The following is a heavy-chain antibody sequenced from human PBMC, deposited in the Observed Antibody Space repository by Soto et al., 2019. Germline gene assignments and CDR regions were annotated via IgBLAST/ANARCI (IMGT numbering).Heavy chain of an antibody. Sequence: QVQLQQWGAGLLKPSETLSLTCAVYGGSFSGYYWSWIRQPPGKGLEWIGEINHSGSTNYNPSLKRRVTISVDTSKNQFSLKLSSVTAADTAVYYCASEYYYGSGSYDIWGQGTMVTVSS. CDR2: INHSGST. J-gene: IGHJ3*02. CDR1: GGSFSGYY. CDR3: ASEYYYGSGSYDI. V-gene: IGHV4-34*01. D-gene: IGHD3-10*01.